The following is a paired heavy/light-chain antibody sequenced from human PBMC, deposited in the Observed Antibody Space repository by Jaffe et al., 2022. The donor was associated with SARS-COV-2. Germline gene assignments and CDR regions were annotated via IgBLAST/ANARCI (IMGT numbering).Heavy chain of an antibody. CDR2: INDSGGDT. D-gene: IGHD2-8*01. J-gene: IGHJ4*02. V-gene: IGHV3-23*01. Sequence: EVQLLESGGGLVQPGGSLRLSCAASGFTSSSYAMNWVRQAPGQGLEWVAGINDSGGDTYYADSVKGRFTISRDNSRNTLYLQMNSLRAEDTAVYYCATPREWNFDYWGQGTLVTVSS. CDR1: GFTSSSYA. CDR3: ATPREWNFDY.
Light chain of an antibody. CDR3: YSTADNNLV. J-gene: IGLJ3*02. CDR2: KDS. CDR1: ILAKKY. Sequence: SYELTQPSSVSVSPGQTARITCSGNILAKKYVRWFQQKPGQAPVLVIYKDSERPSGLPERFSGSSSGTTVTLTISGAQVEDEADYYCYSTADNNLVFGGGTRLTVL. V-gene: IGLV3-27*01.